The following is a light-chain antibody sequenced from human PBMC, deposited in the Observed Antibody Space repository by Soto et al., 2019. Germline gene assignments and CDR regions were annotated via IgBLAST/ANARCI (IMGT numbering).Light chain of an antibody. V-gene: IGKV3-20*01. CDR1: QSVSNNY. Sequence: EIVLTQSPGTLSLSPGERATLSCRASQSVSNNYLAWYQQKPGQAPRLLIYGASNRATGIPDRFSGSGSGTDFTLTIDSLQSEDFAVYYCQQYNDWPPAFGGGTKVDI. J-gene: IGKJ4*01. CDR3: QQYNDWPPA. CDR2: GAS.